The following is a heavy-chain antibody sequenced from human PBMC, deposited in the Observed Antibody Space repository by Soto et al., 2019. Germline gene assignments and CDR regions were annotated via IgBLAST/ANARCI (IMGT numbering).Heavy chain of an antibody. CDR1: GGSISSSNW. Sequence: SETLSLTCAVSGGSISSSNWWSWVRQPPGEGLERIGEIYHSGSTNYNPSLKSRVTISVDKSNNQFSLKLTSVTAADTAVYYCAHRPLVGAAIWGQGTLVTVSS. CDR2: IYHSGST. V-gene: IGHV4-4*02. D-gene: IGHD1-26*01. CDR3: AHRPLVGAAI. J-gene: IGHJ4*02.